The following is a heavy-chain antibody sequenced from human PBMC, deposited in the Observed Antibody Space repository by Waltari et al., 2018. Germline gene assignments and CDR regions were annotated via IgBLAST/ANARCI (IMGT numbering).Heavy chain of an antibody. Sequence: QVQLVESGGGVVQPGRSLRLSCAASGFTFSSYGMHWVRQAPGKGLEWVAVISYDGSNKYYADSVNGRFTISRDNSKNTLYLQMNSLRAEDTAVYYCARSSGYYLSAFDIWGQGTMVIVSS. CDR2: ISYDGSNK. D-gene: IGHD3-22*01. CDR1: GFTFSSYG. CDR3: ARSSGYYLSAFDI. V-gene: IGHV3-30*03. J-gene: IGHJ3*02.